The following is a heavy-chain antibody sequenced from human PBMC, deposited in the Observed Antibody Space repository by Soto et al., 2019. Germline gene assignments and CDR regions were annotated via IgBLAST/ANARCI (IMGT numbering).Heavy chain of an antibody. CDR3: ARDPENDRVPAADPGQLWPNYYYYYGMDV. D-gene: IGHD2-2*01. Sequence: VASVKVSCKASGYTFTSYYMHWVRQAPGQGLEWMGIINPSGGSTSYAQKFQGRVTMTRDTSTSTVYMELSSLRSEDTAVYYCARDPENDRVPAADPGQLWPNYYYYYGMDVWGQGTTVTVSS. CDR2: INPSGGST. J-gene: IGHJ6*02. V-gene: IGHV1-46*01. CDR1: GYTFTSYY.